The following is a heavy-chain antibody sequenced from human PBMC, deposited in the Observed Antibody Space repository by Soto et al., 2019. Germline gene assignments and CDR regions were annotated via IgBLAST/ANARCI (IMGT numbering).Heavy chain of an antibody. V-gene: IGHV1-18*01. CDR2: ISAYNGNT. CDR3: ARASSYCGGDCYYYYGMDV. D-gene: IGHD2-21*02. CDR1: GYTFTSYC. Sequence: GASVKVSCKASGYTFTSYCITWVRQAPGQGLEWMGGISAYNGNTNYAQKLQGRVTMTTDTSTSTAYMELRSLRSDDTAVYYCARASSYCGGDCYYYYGMDVWGQGTTVTVSS. J-gene: IGHJ6*02.